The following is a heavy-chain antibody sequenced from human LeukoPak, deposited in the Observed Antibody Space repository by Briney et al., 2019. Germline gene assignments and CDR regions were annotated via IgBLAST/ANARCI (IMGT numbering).Heavy chain of an antibody. D-gene: IGHD6-19*01. V-gene: IGHV3-33*06. Sequence: PGGSLRLSCAASGFTFSSYGMHWVRQAPGKGLEWVAVIWYDGSNKYYADSVKGRFTISRDNSKNTLYLQMNSLRAGDTAVYYCAKDLSKQWLATYYFDYWGQGTLVTVSS. CDR1: GFTFSSYG. CDR3: AKDLSKQWLATYYFDY. CDR2: IWYDGSNK. J-gene: IGHJ4*02.